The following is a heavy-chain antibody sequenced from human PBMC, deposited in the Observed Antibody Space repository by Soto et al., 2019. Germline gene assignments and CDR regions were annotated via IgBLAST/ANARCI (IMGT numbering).Heavy chain of an antibody. V-gene: IGHV3-23*01. Sequence: EVQLLESGGGLVQPGGSLRLSCAASGFTFSSYAMSWVRQAPGKGLEWVSAISGSGGSTYYADSVKGRFTISRDNSKNTLYLQMNSLRAEDTAVYYCATVRIGVTTGRDYYYYMDVWGKGTTVTVSS. J-gene: IGHJ6*03. D-gene: IGHD4-4*01. CDR1: GFTFSSYA. CDR2: ISGSGGST. CDR3: ATVRIGVTTGRDYYYYMDV.